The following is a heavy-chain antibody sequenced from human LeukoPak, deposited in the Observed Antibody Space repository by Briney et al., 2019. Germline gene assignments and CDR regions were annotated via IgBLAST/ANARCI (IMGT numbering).Heavy chain of an antibody. CDR1: GLAFSGFP. Sequence: GGSLSPSGVAPGLAFSGFPMSGSGKAPGKGLGWAQGLTGSGSTYHADSVKGRFTISRDNSKNTLSLQMNSLRAEDTAVYYCAKMKGWRLYDYCMDVWGKGTTVTVSS. CDR2: LTGSGST. D-gene: IGHD2-15*01. J-gene: IGHJ6*03. CDR3: AKMKGWRLYDYCMDV. V-gene: IGHV3-23*01.